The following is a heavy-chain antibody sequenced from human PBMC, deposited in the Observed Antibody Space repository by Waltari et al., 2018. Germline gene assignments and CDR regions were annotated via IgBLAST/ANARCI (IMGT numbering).Heavy chain of an antibody. CDR3: ATTIISPGAFDV. J-gene: IGHJ3*01. CDR1: GFSFSDRG. V-gene: IGHV3-30*03. CDR2: ISYEGSDK. D-gene: IGHD1-1*01. Sequence: QVQLVESGGAVVQSGGSLRLSCAASGFSFSDRGMHWVRQAPGKGLEWVAFISYEGSDKVFGVSVKGRFTISRDNAKNTVSLLMNSLKSEDTAVYYCATTIISPGAFDVWGQGTMVSVSS.